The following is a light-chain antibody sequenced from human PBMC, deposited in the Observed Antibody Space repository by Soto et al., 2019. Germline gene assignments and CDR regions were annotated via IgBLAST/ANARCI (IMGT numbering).Light chain of an antibody. CDR1: QSLSSW. CDR2: DAS. Sequence: DIHVTLSPSPLFASVGDRVTLPCRASQSLSSWLAWYQQKPGKARKLLIDDASSLDSGVPTLISGSGSGTEFTLTISILQAEDVATFCCQHYSSFPRTFGEGTKVDI. CDR3: QHYSSFPRT. J-gene: IGKJ4*02. V-gene: IGKV1-5*01.